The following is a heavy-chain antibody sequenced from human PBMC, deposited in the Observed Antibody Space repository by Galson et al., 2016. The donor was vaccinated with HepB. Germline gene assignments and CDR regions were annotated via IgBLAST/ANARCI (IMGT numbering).Heavy chain of an antibody. Sequence: VKVSCKASGNTFTGYYMHWVRQAPGQGLEWMGWINPKSGGTNYAQNFQGRVTMTRDTSISTAYVEVRRLRYDDTAVYYCARGRAAAGWGPYFYWGQGTLVTVSS. V-gene: IGHV1-2*02. J-gene: IGHJ4*02. D-gene: IGHD6-13*01. CDR3: ARGRAAAGWGPYFY. CDR1: GNTFTGYY. CDR2: INPKSGGT.